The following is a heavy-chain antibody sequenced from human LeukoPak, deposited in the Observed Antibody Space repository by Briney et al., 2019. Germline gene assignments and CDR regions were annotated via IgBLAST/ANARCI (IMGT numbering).Heavy chain of an antibody. V-gene: IGHV3-30*18. Sequence: GSLRLSCAASGLTFRNYVIHWVRQAPGKGLEWVAVISYDGSNKYYADSVKGRFTISRDNSKNTLYLQMNSLRAEDTAVYYCAKDLPASPRIAARPFDYWGQGTLVTVSS. D-gene: IGHD6-6*01. CDR1: GLTFRNYV. J-gene: IGHJ4*02. CDR2: ISYDGSNK. CDR3: AKDLPASPRIAARPFDY.